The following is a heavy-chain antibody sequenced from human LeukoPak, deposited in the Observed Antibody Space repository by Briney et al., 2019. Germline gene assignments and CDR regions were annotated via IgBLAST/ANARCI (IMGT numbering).Heavy chain of an antibody. D-gene: IGHD3-22*01. V-gene: IGHV3-30*02. CDR2: IRYDGGNK. Sequence: PGRSLRLSCAASGFTFSSDGMHWVRQPPGKGLEWVAFIRYDGGNKNYADSVKGRFTISRDNSKNTLYVQMNSLRAEDTAVYYCAKVIRPDTSGYRPAEYYNYMDVWGKGTTVTISS. CDR1: GFTFSSDG. J-gene: IGHJ6*03. CDR3: AKVIRPDTSGYRPAEYYNYMDV.